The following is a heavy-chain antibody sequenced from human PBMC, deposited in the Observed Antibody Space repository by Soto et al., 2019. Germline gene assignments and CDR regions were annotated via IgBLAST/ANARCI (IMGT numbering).Heavy chain of an antibody. CDR1: GFTFSSYA. V-gene: IGHV3-23*01. Sequence: GGSLRLSCAASGFTFSSYAMSWVRQAPGKGLEWVSTISGSGGSTYYADSVKGRFTISRDNSKNTLYLQMNGLRVEDTAVYYCAKDRLAGNFDYWGQGTQVTVSS. CDR2: ISGSGGST. J-gene: IGHJ4*02. CDR3: AKDRLAGNFDY.